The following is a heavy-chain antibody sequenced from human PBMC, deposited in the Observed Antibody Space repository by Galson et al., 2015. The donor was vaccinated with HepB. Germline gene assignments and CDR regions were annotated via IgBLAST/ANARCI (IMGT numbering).Heavy chain of an antibody. CDR1: GFTFSSYG. V-gene: IGHV3-33*01. Sequence: SLRLSCAASGFTFSSYGMHWVRQAPGKGLEWVAVIWYDGSNKYYADSVKGRFTISRDNSRNTLYLQMNSLRAEDTAVYYCARGVIAVAGPLNSYYGMDVWGQGTTVTVSS. CDR3: ARGVIAVAGPLNSYYGMDV. J-gene: IGHJ6*02. D-gene: IGHD6-19*01. CDR2: IWYDGSNK.